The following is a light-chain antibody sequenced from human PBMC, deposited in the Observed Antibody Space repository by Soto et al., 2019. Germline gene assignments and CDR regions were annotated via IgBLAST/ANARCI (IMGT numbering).Light chain of an antibody. J-gene: IGLJ1*01. Sequence: QSVLTQPRSVSGSPGQSVTISFTGTSSDVGGYNYVSWYQQHPSKATKLMIYDVSKRPSGVTERFSGSRSGNTASLSISGLQAEDEADYYCCSYAGSYTYVFGTGTNVTVL. CDR1: SSDVGGYNY. V-gene: IGLV2-11*01. CDR2: DVS. CDR3: CSYAGSYTYV.